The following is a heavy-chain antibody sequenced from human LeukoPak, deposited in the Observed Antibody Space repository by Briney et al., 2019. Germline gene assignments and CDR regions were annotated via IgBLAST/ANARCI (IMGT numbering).Heavy chain of an antibody. CDR3: AKDLGSSGWYIDY. CDR1: GFTFSTYG. D-gene: IGHD6-19*01. J-gene: IGHJ4*02. CDR2: IGSDGSGK. V-gene: IGHV3-30*02. Sequence: GGSLRLSCAASGFTFSTYGMYWVRQAPGKGLEWVAFIGSDGSGKYHADSVKGRFTISRDNSKNTLYLQMNSLRAEDTAVYYCAKDLGSSGWYIDYWGQGTLVTVSS.